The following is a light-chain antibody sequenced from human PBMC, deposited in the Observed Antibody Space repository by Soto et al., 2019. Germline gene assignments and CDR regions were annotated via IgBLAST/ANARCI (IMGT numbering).Light chain of an antibody. V-gene: IGKV1-5*03. J-gene: IGKJ1*01. Sequence: DIPMTQSPSTLSASVGDRVTITCRASQSISSWLAWYQQKPGKAPKLLIYQASILESGVPSRFSGSGSGTEFTLTVSSLQPDDFATYYCQQYNTYSVTFGQGTTVEIK. CDR2: QAS. CDR1: QSISSW. CDR3: QQYNTYSVT.